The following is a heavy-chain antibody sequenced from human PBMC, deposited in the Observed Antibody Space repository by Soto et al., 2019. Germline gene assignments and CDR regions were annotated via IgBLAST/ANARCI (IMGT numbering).Heavy chain of an antibody. CDR3: ARRRKLLGGYGDYFDY. J-gene: IGHJ4*02. Sequence: QVQLQESGPGLVKPSQTLSLTCTVSGGSISSGGYYWSWIRQHPGKGLEWIGYIYYSGSTYYNPSLKSRVTISVDTSKNQFSLKLSSVTAADTAVYYCARRRKLLGGYGDYFDYWGQGTLVSVSS. CDR1: GGSISSGGYY. V-gene: IGHV4-31*03. D-gene: IGHD5-18*01. CDR2: IYYSGST.